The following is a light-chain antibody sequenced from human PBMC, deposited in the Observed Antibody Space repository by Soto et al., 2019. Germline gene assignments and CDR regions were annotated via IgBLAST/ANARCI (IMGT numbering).Light chain of an antibody. CDR2: DTS. J-gene: IGKJ2*01. V-gene: IGKV3-11*01. CDR3: QVRTDWPPFMYS. CDR1: QSVDTF. Sequence: EIVLTQSPATLSLSPGERATLSCRASQSVDTFLAWYQQKPGRTPRLLLYDTSNRATGIPPRFSGTGSGTDFTLTISRLEPEDFAVYYCQVRTDWPPFMYSFGQGTKLEVK.